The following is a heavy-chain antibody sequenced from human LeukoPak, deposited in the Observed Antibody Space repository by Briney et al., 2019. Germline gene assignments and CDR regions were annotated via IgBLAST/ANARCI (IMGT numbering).Heavy chain of an antibody. CDR1: GYTFTGYY. Sequence: GASVKVSCKASGYTFTGYYMHWVRQAPGQGLEWMGWINPNSGGTNYAQKFQGRVTMTRDTSISTACMELSRLRSDDTAVYYCARGVDSSGWPFDYWGQGTLVTVSS. CDR2: INPNSGGT. J-gene: IGHJ4*02. D-gene: IGHD6-19*01. CDR3: ARGVDSSGWPFDY. V-gene: IGHV1-2*02.